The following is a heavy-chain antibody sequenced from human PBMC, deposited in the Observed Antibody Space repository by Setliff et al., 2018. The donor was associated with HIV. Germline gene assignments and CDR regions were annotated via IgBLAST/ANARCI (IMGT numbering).Heavy chain of an antibody. J-gene: IGHJ3*02. CDR2: IGTGGDT. V-gene: IGHV3-13*01. CDR1: GFIFSSHD. CDR3: ARDLRWYDSSGSHDAFDI. D-gene: IGHD3-22*01. Sequence: GGSLRLSCEASGFIFSSHDFHWVRQAAGQGLEWVSAIGTGGDTYYVDSVKGRFTISRDNARNSLYLQMNNLGAGDTAVYYCARDLRWYDSSGSHDAFDIWGQGTMVT.